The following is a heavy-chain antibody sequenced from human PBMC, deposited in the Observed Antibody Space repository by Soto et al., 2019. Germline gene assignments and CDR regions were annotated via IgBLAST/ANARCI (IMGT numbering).Heavy chain of an antibody. Sequence: QVQLVESGGGVVQPGRSLRLSCAASGFTFSSYGMHWVRQAPGKGLEWVAVISDDGSNKYYADSVKGRFTISRDNSKNTLDLQMTSLRAEDTAVYYCAKEWVYDSSGWSFDYWGQGTLVTVSS. CDR1: GFTFSSYG. CDR3: AKEWVYDSSGWSFDY. V-gene: IGHV3-30*18. J-gene: IGHJ4*02. D-gene: IGHD3-22*01. CDR2: ISDDGSNK.